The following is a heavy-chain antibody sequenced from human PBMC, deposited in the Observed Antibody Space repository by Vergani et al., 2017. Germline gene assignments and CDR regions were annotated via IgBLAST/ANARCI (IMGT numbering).Heavy chain of an antibody. CDR1: GFTFSSYE. D-gene: IGHD3-3*01. J-gene: IGHJ4*02. CDR3: ARDSPIKIFGIDDY. Sequence: EVQLVESGGGLVQPGGSLRLSCAASGFTFSSYEMNWVRQAPGKGLEWVSYISSSGSTIYYADSVKGRFTISRDNAKNSLYLQMNSLRAEDTAVYYCARDSPIKIFGIDDYWGQGTLVTVSS. V-gene: IGHV3-48*03. CDR2: ISSSGSTI.